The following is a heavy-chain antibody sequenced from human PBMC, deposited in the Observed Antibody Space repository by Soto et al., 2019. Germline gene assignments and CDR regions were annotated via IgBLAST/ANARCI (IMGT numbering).Heavy chain of an antibody. D-gene: IGHD3-3*01. CDR2: ISYDGSNK. J-gene: IGHJ6*02. CDR1: GFTFSGYG. CDR3: AKERSVRFLEWLPLYGMDV. V-gene: IGHV3-30*18. Sequence: GSLRLSCAASGFTFSGYGMHWVRQAPGKGLEWVAVISYDGSNKYYADSVKGRFTISRDNSKNTLYLQMNSLRAEDTAVYYCAKERSVRFLEWLPLYGMDVWGQGTTVTVSS.